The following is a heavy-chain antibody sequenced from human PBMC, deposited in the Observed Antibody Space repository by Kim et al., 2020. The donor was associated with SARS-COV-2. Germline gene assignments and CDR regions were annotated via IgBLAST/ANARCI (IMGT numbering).Heavy chain of an antibody. CDR3: ARLVYDSSGYRD. Sequence: SVMVSCKASGGTFSSYAISWVRQAPGQGLEWMGRIIPILGIANYAQKFQGRVTITADKSTSTAYMELSSLRSEDTAVYYCARLVYDSSGYRDWGQGTLVTVSS. CDR2: IIPILGIA. CDR1: GGTFSSYA. D-gene: IGHD3-22*01. J-gene: IGHJ4*02. V-gene: IGHV1-69*04.